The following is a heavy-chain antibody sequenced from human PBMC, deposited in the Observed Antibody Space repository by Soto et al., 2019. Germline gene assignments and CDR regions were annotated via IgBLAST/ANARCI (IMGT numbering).Heavy chain of an antibody. J-gene: IGHJ5*02. D-gene: IGHD5-12*01. CDR2: IYYSGSA. Sequence: QVQLQESGPGLVKPSQTLSLTCTVSGGSISSGGYYWSWIRQHPGKGLEWLGYIYYSGSAYYNPSLKSRVTISVDTSKNQFSRKPSSVTAADTAVYYCARLGDGYNYNWFDPWGQGTLVTVSS. CDR3: ARLGDGYNYNWFDP. CDR1: GGSISSGGYY. V-gene: IGHV4-31*03.